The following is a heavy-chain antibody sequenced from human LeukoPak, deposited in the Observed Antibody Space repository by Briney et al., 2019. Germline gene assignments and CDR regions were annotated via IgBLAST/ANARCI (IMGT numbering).Heavy chain of an antibody. V-gene: IGHV1-2*04. J-gene: IGHJ5*02. CDR1: GYTFTGYY. Sequence: ASVKISCKASGYTFTGYYMHWVRQAPGQGLEWMGWINPNSGGTNYAQKFQGWVAMTRDTCISTAYMELSRLRSDDTAVYYCARGGIAAAGSSDGWFDPWGQGTLVTVSS. CDR3: ARGGIAAAGSSDGWFDP. CDR2: INPNSGGT. D-gene: IGHD6-13*01.